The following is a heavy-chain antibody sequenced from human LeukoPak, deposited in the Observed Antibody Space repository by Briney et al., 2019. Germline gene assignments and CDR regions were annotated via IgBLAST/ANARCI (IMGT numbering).Heavy chain of an antibody. D-gene: IGHD3-3*01. CDR1: GYTFTSYD. CDR2: MNPNSGNT. Sequence: GASVKVSCKASGYTFTSYDINWVRQATGQGLEWMGWMNPNSGNTGYAQKFQGRVTMTRNTSISTAYMELSSLRSEDTAVYYCARATDFGSGYYYYYSRDVWGKGPRSPSP. V-gene: IGHV1-8*01. J-gene: IGHJ6*03. CDR3: ARATDFGSGYYYYYSRDV.